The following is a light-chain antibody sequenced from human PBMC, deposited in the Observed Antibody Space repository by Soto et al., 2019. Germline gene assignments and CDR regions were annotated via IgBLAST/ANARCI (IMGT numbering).Light chain of an antibody. V-gene: IGLV2-11*01. CDR2: DVS. Sequence: QSALTQPPSVSGSPGQSVTISCTGTSSDVGAYNFVSWYQQYPGKAPKLIIFDVSAWPSGVPDRFSGSKSGNTASLTISGLQADDEADYYCCSYAGTFSPVLGGGTKLTVL. CDR1: SSDVGAYNF. J-gene: IGLJ2*01. CDR3: CSYAGTFSPV.